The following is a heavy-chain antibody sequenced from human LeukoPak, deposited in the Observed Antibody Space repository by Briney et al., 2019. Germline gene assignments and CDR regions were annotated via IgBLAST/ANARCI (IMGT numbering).Heavy chain of an antibody. CDR2: IRYDGSNK. V-gene: IGHV3-30*02. D-gene: IGHD3-22*01. CDR3: ATNDMSAWGEQHYYYYYMDV. J-gene: IGHJ6*03. CDR1: GFTFSSYG. Sequence: PGGSLRLSCAASGFTFSSYGMHWVRQAPGKGLEWVAFIRYDGSNKCYADSVKGRFTISRDNSKNTLYLQMNSLRAEDTAVYYCATNDMSAWGEQHYYYYYMDVWGKGTTVTISS.